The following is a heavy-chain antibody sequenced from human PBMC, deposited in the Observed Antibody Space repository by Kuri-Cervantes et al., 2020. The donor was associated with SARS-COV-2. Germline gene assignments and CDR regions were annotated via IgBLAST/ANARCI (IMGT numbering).Heavy chain of an antibody. CDR2: IYRNGST. J-gene: IGHJ2*01. Sequence: GESLKISCAASGFIVSNNYMSWVRQAPGKGLEWVSVIYRNGSTYYADSVKDRFSISRDNSKNTLYLQMNSLRAEDTAVYYCARDRDPYSNPAYFDLWGRGTLVTVSS. CDR1: GFIVSNNY. D-gene: IGHD4-11*01. CDR3: ARDRDPYSNPAYFDL. V-gene: IGHV3-66*01.